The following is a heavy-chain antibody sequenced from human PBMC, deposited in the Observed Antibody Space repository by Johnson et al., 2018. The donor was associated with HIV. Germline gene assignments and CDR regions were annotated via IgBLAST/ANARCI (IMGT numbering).Heavy chain of an antibody. CDR2: IKSKTDGGTT. CDR3: TTDLGVVGGLDI. D-gene: IGHD4-23*01. Sequence: VQLVESGGGVVQPGRSLRLSCAVSGFTFRNAWVSWVRQAPGKGLEWVGRIKSKTDGGTTDYAEPVKGRFTISRDDSKTTLILQMNSLKIEDTAVYDCTTDLGVVGGLDIWGQGTMVSVS. CDR1: GFTFRNAW. J-gene: IGHJ3*02. V-gene: IGHV3-15*05.